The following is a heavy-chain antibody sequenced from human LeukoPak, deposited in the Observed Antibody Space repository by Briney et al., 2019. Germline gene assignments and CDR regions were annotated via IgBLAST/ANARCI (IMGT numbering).Heavy chain of an antibody. V-gene: IGHV4-59*01. Sequence: SETLSLTCSVSDGSINSYYWNWIRRPPGKGLEWIGYIYYNGNTNYNPSLKSRVTMSVDTSKNLFSLKVSSVTAADTAVYYCARGRSNYYGMDVWGQGTTVTVSS. J-gene: IGHJ6*02. CDR2: IYYNGNT. CDR1: DGSINSYY. D-gene: IGHD1-26*01. CDR3: ARGRSNYYGMDV.